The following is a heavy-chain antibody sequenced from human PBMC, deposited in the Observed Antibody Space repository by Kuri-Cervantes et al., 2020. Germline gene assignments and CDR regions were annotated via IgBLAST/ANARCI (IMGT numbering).Heavy chain of an antibody. CDR2: INHSGST. CDR3: ARLLGYCSGGSCNWFDP. CDR1: GGSFSGYY. J-gene: IGHJ5*02. Sequence: GSLRLSCAVYGGSFSGYYWSWIRQPPGKGLEWIGEINHSGSTNYNPSLKSRVTISVDTSKNQFSLKLSSVTAADTAVYYCARLLGYCSGGSCNWFDPWGQGTLVTVSS. V-gene: IGHV4-34*01. D-gene: IGHD2-15*01.